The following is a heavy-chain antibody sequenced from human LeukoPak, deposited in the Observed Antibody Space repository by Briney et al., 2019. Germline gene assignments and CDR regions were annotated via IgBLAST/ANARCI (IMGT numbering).Heavy chain of an antibody. CDR3: ARWGGIDAFDI. CDR1: GFTVSSNY. D-gene: IGHD3-10*01. Sequence: GGSLRLSCAASGFTVSSNYMSWVRQAPGKGLEWVSVIYSGGSTYYADSVKGRFTISRDNSKNTLYLQMNSLRAEDTAVCYCARWGGIDAFDIWGQGTMVTVSS. J-gene: IGHJ3*02. V-gene: IGHV3-53*01. CDR2: IYSGGST.